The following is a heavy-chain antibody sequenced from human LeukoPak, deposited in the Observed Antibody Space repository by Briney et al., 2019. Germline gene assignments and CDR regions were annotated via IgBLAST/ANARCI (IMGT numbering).Heavy chain of an antibody. CDR3: ARSYYDSSGYYGY. CDR2: IYHSGST. Sequence: PSETLSLTCAVSGGSISSSNWWSWVRQPPGKGLEWIGEIYHSGSTNYNPSLKSRVTISVDKSKNQFSLKLSSVTAADTAVYYCARSYYDSSGYYGYWGQGTLVTVSS. V-gene: IGHV4-4*02. D-gene: IGHD3-22*01. CDR1: GGSISSSNW. J-gene: IGHJ4*02.